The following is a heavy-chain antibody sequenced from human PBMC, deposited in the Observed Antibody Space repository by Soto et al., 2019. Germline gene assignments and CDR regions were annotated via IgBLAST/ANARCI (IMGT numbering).Heavy chain of an antibody. Sequence: GGSLRLSCAASGFTFSSYAMSWVRQAPGKGLEWVSAISGSGTSTYYADSVKGRFTISRDNSKNTLYLQMNSLRAEDTAVYYCAKKGGSYYYYGMDVWGQGTTVTV. J-gene: IGHJ6*02. CDR1: GFTFSSYA. CDR2: ISGSGTST. V-gene: IGHV3-23*01. CDR3: AKKGGSYYYYGMDV. D-gene: IGHD1-26*01.